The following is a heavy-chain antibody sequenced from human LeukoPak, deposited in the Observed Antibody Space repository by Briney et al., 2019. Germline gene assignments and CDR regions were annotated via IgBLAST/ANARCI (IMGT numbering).Heavy chain of an antibody. CDR1: GFTFSSYA. V-gene: IGHV3-23*01. Sequence: PGGSLRLSCAASGFTFSSYAMSWVRQAPGKGLEWVSAISGSGGSTYYADSVKGRFTISRDNSKNTLYLQMNSLRAEDTAVYYCAKHTGKVVTAIPFDYWGQGTLVSVSS. CDR2: ISGSGGST. CDR3: AKHTGKVVTAIPFDY. D-gene: IGHD2-21*02. J-gene: IGHJ4*02.